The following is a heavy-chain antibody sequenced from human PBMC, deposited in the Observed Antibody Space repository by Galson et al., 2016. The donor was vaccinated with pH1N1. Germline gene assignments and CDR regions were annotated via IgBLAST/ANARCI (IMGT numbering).Heavy chain of an antibody. J-gene: IGHJ3*01. Sequence: SCKASGYTFTDYYIHWVRQAPGQGLEWMGLILPNSGYTNFAKKFQGRVTMTRDTSISTAYMELTRLTSDDTAVYFCARELRGGSFDVWGQGTVVTVSS. CDR2: ILPNSGYT. CDR1: GYTFTDYY. V-gene: IGHV1-2*02. D-gene: IGHD2-15*01. CDR3: ARELRGGSFDV.